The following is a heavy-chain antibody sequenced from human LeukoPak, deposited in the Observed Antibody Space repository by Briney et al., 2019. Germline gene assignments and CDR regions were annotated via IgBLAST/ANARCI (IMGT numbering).Heavy chain of an antibody. Sequence: GSLRLSCAASGFTFSSYAMHWVRQAPGKGLEYVSAISSNGGSTYYANSMKGRFTISRDNSKNTLYLQMGSLRAEDMAVYYCARSNLVVPEEESYYYYYYGMDVWGQGTTVTVSS. J-gene: IGHJ6*02. CDR2: ISSNGGST. D-gene: IGHD2-8*02. V-gene: IGHV3-64*01. CDR1: GFTFSSYA. CDR3: ARSNLVVPEEESYYYYYYGMDV.